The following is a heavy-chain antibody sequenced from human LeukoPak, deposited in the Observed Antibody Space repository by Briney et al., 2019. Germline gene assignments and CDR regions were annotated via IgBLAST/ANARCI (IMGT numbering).Heavy chain of an antibody. D-gene: IGHD1-7*01. V-gene: IGHV4-61*02. CDR2: IHTSGST. J-gene: IGHJ5*02. CDR3: ARCMTGTTSLKSWFDP. CDR1: GGSISSGNYY. Sequence: SQTLSLTCTVSGGSISSGNYYWSWILQPAGKGLEWIGRIHTSGSTNYNPSLKSRVTISVDTSKKQFSLNLSSVTAADEGVYYCARCMTGTTSLKSWFDPWGQGTLVTVSS.